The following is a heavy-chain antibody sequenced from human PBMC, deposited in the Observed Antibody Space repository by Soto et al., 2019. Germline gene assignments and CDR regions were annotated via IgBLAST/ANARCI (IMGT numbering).Heavy chain of an antibody. J-gene: IGHJ5*02. Sequence: SQTLSLPCYISWDSVYRNRAAWNSIRQSPSRGLEWLGRTYYRCKWYNDYAVSVKSRITVNPDTSKNQFSLHLNSVTPDDTAVYYCARTPASGTLDPWGQGTLVTVSS. V-gene: IGHV6-1*01. CDR1: WDSVYRNRAA. D-gene: IGHD6-13*01. CDR2: TYYRCKWYN. CDR3: ARTPASGTLDP.